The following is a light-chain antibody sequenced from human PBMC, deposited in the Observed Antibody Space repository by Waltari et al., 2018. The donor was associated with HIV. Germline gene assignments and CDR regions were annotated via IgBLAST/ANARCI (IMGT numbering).Light chain of an antibody. CDR1: VLSRQY. CDR2: RDT. J-gene: IGLJ2*01. V-gene: IGLV3-25*03. CDR3: QSGDNSGPHVV. Sequence: SYELTQPPSLSVSPGQTAGITCSGDVLSRQYSYWYRQKAGQAPVMVIYRDTERPSGSPERFSGSKAGTTVTLTIGGVQAEDEADYYCQSGDNSGPHVVFGGGTTLTVL.